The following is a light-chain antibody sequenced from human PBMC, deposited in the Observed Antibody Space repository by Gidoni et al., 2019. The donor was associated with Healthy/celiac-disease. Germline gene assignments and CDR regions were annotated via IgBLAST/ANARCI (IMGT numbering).Light chain of an antibody. V-gene: IGKV2-28*01. J-gene: IGKJ3*01. CDR2: LGS. Sequence: DIVMPQSPLSLPVTPGEPASISCRSSQSLLHSNGYNYLDWYLQKPGQSPQLLIYLGSNRASGVPDRFSGSGSCTDFTLKTSRVEAEDVGVYYCMQARQPPRVTFGPGTKVEIK. CDR3: MQARQPPRVT. CDR1: QSLLHSNGYNY.